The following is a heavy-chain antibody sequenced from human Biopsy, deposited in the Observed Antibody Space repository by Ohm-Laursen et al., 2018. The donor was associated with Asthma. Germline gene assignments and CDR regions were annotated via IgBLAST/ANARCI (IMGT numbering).Heavy chain of an antibody. Sequence: ASVKVSCKAYGYTFSNYAISWVRQAPGQGLEWMGWISGYNGDTKFAQNVKGRLSLTTDTSTSTAYMELRSLTSDDTAVYYCVRDKVVVVPGSKGPTDWFDPWGQGTLVTVSS. CDR3: VRDKVVVVPGSKGPTDWFDP. CDR1: GYTFSNYA. D-gene: IGHD2-15*01. CDR2: ISGYNGDT. V-gene: IGHV1-18*04. J-gene: IGHJ5*02.